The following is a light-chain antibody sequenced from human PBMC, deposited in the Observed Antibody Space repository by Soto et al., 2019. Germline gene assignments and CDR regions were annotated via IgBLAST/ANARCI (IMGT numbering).Light chain of an antibody. CDR1: ESVSSN. Sequence: EFVLTQSPATLSLSPGDRATLSCRASESVSSNLAWYQQRPGQAPRLVIYGASTRATGIPARFSGGGSGTEFTLTISSLQSEDFAVYYCQQYNSWPPITFGQGTRLEIK. V-gene: IGKV3-15*01. CDR2: GAS. CDR3: QQYNSWPPIT. J-gene: IGKJ5*01.